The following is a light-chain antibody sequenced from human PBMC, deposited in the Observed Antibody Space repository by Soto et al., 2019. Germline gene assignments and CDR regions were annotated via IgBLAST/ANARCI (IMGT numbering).Light chain of an antibody. CDR1: QSVSSY. CDR3: QQRSNWPPPLT. V-gene: IGKV3-11*01. Sequence: EIVLTQSPATLSLSPGERATLSCRASQSVSSYLAWYQQKPGQAPRLLIYDASTRATGIPARFSGSGSGTAFTLTISSLEPEDFAVYYCQQRSNWPPPLTFGGGTKVEIK. CDR2: DAS. J-gene: IGKJ4*01.